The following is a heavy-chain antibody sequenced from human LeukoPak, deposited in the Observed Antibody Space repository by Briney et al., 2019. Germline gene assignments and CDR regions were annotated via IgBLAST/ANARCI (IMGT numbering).Heavy chain of an antibody. D-gene: IGHD3-10*01. CDR1: GFTFSSYA. CDR2: ISGSGGNT. CDR3: AKGVWFGEYYFDY. J-gene: IGHJ4*02. V-gene: IGHV3-23*01. Sequence: PGGSLRLSCAASGFTFSSYAMSWVRQAPGKGLEWVSAISGSGGNTYYADSVKGRFTISRDNSKNTLYLQMNSLRAEDTAVYYCAKGVWFGEYYFDYWGQGTLVTVSS.